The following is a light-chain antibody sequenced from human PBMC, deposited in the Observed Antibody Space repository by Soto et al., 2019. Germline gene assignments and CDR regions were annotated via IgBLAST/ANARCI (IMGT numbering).Light chain of an antibody. CDR2: GDD. Sequence: QSVLTQPPSASGTPGQRVTISCSVSSSSIGANRVSWYQQVPRTAPKLLIYGDDRRPSGVPDRFSGSKSGTSASLAISGLQSEDEADYYCASWDDSLDVFVFGTGTKATVL. V-gene: IGLV1-44*01. J-gene: IGLJ1*01. CDR3: ASWDDSLDVFV. CDR1: SSSIGANR.